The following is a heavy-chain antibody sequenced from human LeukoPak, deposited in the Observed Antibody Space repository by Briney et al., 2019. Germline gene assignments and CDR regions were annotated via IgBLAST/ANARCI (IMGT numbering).Heavy chain of an antibody. CDR1: GGSFSGYY. CDR3: ARTGGRGYSYGYMGY. CDR2: INHSGST. J-gene: IGHJ4*02. V-gene: IGHV4-34*01. D-gene: IGHD5-18*01. Sequence: SETLSLTCTVYGGSFSGYYWSWIRQPPGKGLEWIGEINHSGSTNYNPSLKSRVTISVDTSKNQFSLKLSSVTAADTAVYYCARTGGRGYSYGYMGYWGQGTLVTVSS.